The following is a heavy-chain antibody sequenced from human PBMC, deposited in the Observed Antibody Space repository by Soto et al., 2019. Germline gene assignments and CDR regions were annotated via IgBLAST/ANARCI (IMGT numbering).Heavy chain of an antibody. J-gene: IGHJ5*02. CDR1: GFTFSNYA. CDR2: ISYDETKK. Sequence: QVQLVESGGGVVQPGRSLRLSCAASGFTFSNYAMHWVRQAPGKGLEWVAVISYDETKKYYANSVKGRFTISRDSFRSTVYLQMDRLIAEVAALYYCAKDDLDAKGASRETVTGPVGDHWGQGTLVTVS. V-gene: IGHV3-30*18. CDR3: AKDDLDAKGASRETVTGPVGDH. D-gene: IGHD6-19*01.